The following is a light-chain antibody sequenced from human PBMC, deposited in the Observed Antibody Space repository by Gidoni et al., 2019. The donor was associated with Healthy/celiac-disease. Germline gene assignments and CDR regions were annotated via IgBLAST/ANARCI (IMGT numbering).Light chain of an antibody. V-gene: IGKV3-15*01. J-gene: IGKJ4*01. Sequence: EIVMTQSPATLSVSPGERATLSCRASQSVSSNLAWYQQKPGQATRLLIYCASTRATGIPARFSSSGSSREFTLTISSLQSEDFAVYYCQQYNNWPPLTFGGGTKVEIK. CDR3: QQYNNWPPLT. CDR1: QSVSSN. CDR2: CAS.